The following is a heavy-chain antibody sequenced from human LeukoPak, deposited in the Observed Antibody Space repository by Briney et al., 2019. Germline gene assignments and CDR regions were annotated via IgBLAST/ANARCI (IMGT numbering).Heavy chain of an antibody. CDR2: INPSGGST. V-gene: IGHV1-46*01. CDR1: GYTFTSYY. Sequence: ASVKVSCKASGYTFTSYYMHWVRQAPGQGLEWMGTINPSGGSTSYAQKFQGRVTMTRDTSTSTVYMELSSLRSEDTAVYYCARNGGVVPAAQYYYYYYGMDVWDQGTTVTVSS. J-gene: IGHJ6*02. CDR3: ARNGGVVPAAQYYYYYYGMDV. D-gene: IGHD2-2*01.